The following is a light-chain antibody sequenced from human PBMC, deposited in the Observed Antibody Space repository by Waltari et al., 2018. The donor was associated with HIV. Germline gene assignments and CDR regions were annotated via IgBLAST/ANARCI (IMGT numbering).Light chain of an antibody. CDR3: CSYAGIRTLV. CDR2: DVN. Sequence: QSALTQPASVSGSPGQSITISCTGTSSDVGAYDYVSWYQQYPGKAPKFMIYDVNKRPSGVSRRFSGAKSGNTASLTISGLQAEDEADYYCCSYAGIRTLVFGGGTKVTVL. V-gene: IGLV2-23*02. CDR1: SSDVGAYDY. J-gene: IGLJ3*02.